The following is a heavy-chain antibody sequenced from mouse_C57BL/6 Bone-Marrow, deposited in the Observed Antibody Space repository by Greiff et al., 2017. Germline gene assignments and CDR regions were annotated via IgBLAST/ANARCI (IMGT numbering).Heavy chain of an antibody. CDR2: ISYAGSN. V-gene: IGHV3-6*01. J-gene: IGHJ1*03. CDR3: ARDHYGSSWYFDV. D-gene: IGHD1-1*01. Sequence: EVQRVESGPGLVKPSQSLSLTCSVTGYSITSGYYWNWIRQFPGNKLEWMGYISYAGSNNYNPSLKNRISITRDTAKNQFFLKLNSVTTEDTATYYCARDHYGSSWYFDVWGTGTTVTVSS. CDR1: GYSITSGYY.